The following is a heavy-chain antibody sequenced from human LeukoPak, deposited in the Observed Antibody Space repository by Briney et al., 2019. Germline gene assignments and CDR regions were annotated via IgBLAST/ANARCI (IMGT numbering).Heavy chain of an antibody. V-gene: IGHV1-2*02. D-gene: IGHD1-26*01. CDR3: ARAGDSGNLA. CDR1: GYTFTGHY. J-gene: IGHJ5*02. Sequence: GASVKVSCKASGYTFTGHYMHWVRQAPGQGLEWMGWINPNSGGTNYAQDFHGRVTMTRDTSISTAYMELSRLRSDDTAVYYCARAGDSGNLAWGQGTLVTVSS. CDR2: INPNSGGT.